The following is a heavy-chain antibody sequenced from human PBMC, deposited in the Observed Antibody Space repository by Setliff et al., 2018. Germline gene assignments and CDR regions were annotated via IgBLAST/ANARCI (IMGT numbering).Heavy chain of an antibody. CDR1: GDTFTTYY. CDR2: INPSGGDA. Sequence: RASVKVSCKASGDTFTTYYMHWVRQAPGQGLELMGIINPSGGDANYAQKFQGRVTMTRDTSTSTVYMELRSLRSDDTAVYYCARAPLASGYNYGQGHYFDYWCQGTLVSVSS. V-gene: IGHV1-46*01. CDR3: ARAPLASGYNYGQGHYFDY. D-gene: IGHD5-18*01. J-gene: IGHJ4*02.